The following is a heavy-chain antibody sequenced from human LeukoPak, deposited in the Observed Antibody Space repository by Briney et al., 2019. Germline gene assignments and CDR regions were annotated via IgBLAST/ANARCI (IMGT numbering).Heavy chain of an antibody. CDR2: ISYDGTSK. CDR1: GFTFSSYG. D-gene: IGHD6-13*01. Sequence: GRSLRLSCAASGFTFSSYGMHWVRQAPGKGLEWVAVISYDGTSKFYADSVKGRFTISRDNSKNTLFLQMNSLRAGDTAVYYCAKELYSTTWFDYWGQGTLVTVSS. J-gene: IGHJ5*01. CDR3: AKELYSTTWFDY. V-gene: IGHV3-30*18.